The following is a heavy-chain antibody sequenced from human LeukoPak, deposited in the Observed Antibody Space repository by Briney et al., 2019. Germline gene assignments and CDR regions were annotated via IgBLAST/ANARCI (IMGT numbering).Heavy chain of an antibody. J-gene: IGHJ5*02. D-gene: IGHD3-16*01. V-gene: IGHV4-38-2*02. CDR3: ARGQGAHP. Sequence: SETLSLTCTVSGYSISSGYYWGWIRQPPGKGLEWIGSIYHSGSTYYNPSLKSRVTISVDTSENQFSLKLSSVTAADTAVYYCARGQGAHPWGQGTLVTVSS. CDR1: GYSISSGYY. CDR2: IYHSGST.